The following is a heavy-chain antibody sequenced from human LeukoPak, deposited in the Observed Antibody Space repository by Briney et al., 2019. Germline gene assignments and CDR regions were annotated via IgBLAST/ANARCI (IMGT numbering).Heavy chain of an antibody. V-gene: IGHV4-34*01. CDR3: ARGPIYGDYADAFDI. D-gene: IGHD4-17*01. Sequence: SETLSLTCTVSGGSISSYYWSWIRQPPGKGLEWIGEINHSGSTNYNPSLKSRVTISVDTSKNQFSLKLSSVTAADTAVYYCARGPIYGDYADAFDIWGQGTMVTVSP. CDR2: INHSGST. J-gene: IGHJ3*02. CDR1: GGSISSYY.